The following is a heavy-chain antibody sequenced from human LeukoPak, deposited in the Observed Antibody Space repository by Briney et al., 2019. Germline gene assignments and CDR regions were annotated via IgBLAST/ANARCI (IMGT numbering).Heavy chain of an antibody. J-gene: IGHJ4*02. CDR1: GFTFSTYA. Sequence: GGSLRLSCTASGFTFSTYAMSWVRQAPGKGLEWVSALSGSGGSKYYADSVKGRFTISRDNSKNTLYLQMNSLRAEDTAVYYCAKERTSEGYLDYWGQGTLVTVSS. CDR2: LSGSGGSK. D-gene: IGHD1-1*01. V-gene: IGHV3-23*01. CDR3: AKERTSEGYLDY.